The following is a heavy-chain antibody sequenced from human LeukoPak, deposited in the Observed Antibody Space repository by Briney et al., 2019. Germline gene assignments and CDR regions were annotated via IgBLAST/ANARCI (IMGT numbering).Heavy chain of an antibody. D-gene: IGHD4-17*01. V-gene: IGHV3-23*01. CDR3: AKYTGDHIEYFDY. CDR2: IKGSGSST. Sequence: PGGSLRLSCAASGFSFSNYGMTWVRQAPGKGLEWVSSIKGSGSSTYYADSVKGRLTISRDNSKNTLYLQMNSLRVEDTAVYYCAKYTGDHIEYFDYWGQGTLVTVSS. CDR1: GFSFSNYG. J-gene: IGHJ4*02.